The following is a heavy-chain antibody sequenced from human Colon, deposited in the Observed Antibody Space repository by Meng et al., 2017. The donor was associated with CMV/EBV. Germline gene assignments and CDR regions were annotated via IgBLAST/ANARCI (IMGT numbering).Heavy chain of an antibody. V-gene: IGHV5-51*01. D-gene: IGHD6-13*01. CDR2: IYPGDSDT. Sequence: GGSLRLSCKGSGYSFTSYWIGWVRQMPGKGLEWMGIIYPGDSDTRYSPSFQGQVTISADKSISTAYLQWSSLKASDTAMYYCARQEWEDGSSWYFPNWFDPWGQGTLVTVSS. CDR1: GYSFTSYW. J-gene: IGHJ5*02. CDR3: ARQEWEDGSSWYFPNWFDP.